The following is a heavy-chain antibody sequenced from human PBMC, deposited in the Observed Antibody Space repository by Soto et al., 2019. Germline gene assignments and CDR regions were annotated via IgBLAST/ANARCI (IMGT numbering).Heavy chain of an antibody. J-gene: IGHJ4*02. CDR1: VFTCSSYA. CDR2: ISGSGGTT. V-gene: IGHV3-23*01. D-gene: IGHD3-22*01. Sequence: PGGSLRLSCVASVFTCSSYALNWVRQAPGRGLEWVSAISGSGGTTYYADSVKGRFTISRDNSKNTLFLQMNSLRDEDAAIYYCAKSQKVISTSFDYWGQGSLVTVS. CDR3: AKSQKVISTSFDY.